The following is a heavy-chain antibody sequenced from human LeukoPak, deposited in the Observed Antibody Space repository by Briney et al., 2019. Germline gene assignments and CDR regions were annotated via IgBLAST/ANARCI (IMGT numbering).Heavy chain of an antibody. CDR3: ATAPIRYFAPNFDY. CDR2: ISGSGGST. Sequence: PGRSLRLSCAASGFTFSSYGMHWVRQAPGKGLEWVSGISGSGGSTYHADSVKGRFTVSRDNSNNTVYLQMKSLRAEDTAIYYCATAPIRYFAPNFDYWGQGTLVTVSS. D-gene: IGHD3-9*01. CDR1: GFTFSSYG. V-gene: IGHV3-23*01. J-gene: IGHJ4*02.